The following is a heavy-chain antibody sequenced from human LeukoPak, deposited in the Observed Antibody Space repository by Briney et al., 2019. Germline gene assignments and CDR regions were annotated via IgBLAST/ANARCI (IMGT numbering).Heavy chain of an antibody. D-gene: IGHD3-16*01. CDR2: ISGSGGGT. CDR3: AKVLARGGYSSLWSEGAFAI. V-gene: IGHV3-23*01. Sequence: PGGSLRLSCEASGFTFNNYAMSWVRQAPGRGLEWVSAISGSGGGTYYADFVKGRFTISRDNSKNTLYLQMNSLRVEDTAIYYCAKVLARGGYSSLWSEGAFAIWGQGTTVTVSS. CDR1: GFTFNNYA. J-gene: IGHJ3*02.